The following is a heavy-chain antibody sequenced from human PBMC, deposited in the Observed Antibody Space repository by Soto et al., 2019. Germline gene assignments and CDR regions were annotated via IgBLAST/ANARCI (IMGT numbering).Heavy chain of an antibody. CDR3: ATRSPAFDY. CDR1: GGTFSTYT. Sequence: SVKVSCKASGGTFSTYTITWVRQAPGQGLEWMGRIIPIIGIINYAQKFQGRVTISADKFTGTAYMELTGLRSDDTAVYYCATRSPAFDYWGQGTLVTVSS. V-gene: IGHV1-69*02. CDR2: IIPIIGII. J-gene: IGHJ4*02.